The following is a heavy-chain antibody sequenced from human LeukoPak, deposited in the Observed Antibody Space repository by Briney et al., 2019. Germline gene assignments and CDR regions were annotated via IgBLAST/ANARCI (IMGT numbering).Heavy chain of an antibody. Sequence: ASVTVSCKASGYTFTSYDINWVRQATGQGLEWMGYTNPDSGNTGYAQKFQGRVTITTTTSISTAYMELSSLRSEDTAVYYCAREGLDYWGQGTLVTVSS. V-gene: IGHV1-8*01. CDR1: GYTFTSYD. J-gene: IGHJ4*02. CDR3: AREGLDY. CDR2: TNPDSGNT.